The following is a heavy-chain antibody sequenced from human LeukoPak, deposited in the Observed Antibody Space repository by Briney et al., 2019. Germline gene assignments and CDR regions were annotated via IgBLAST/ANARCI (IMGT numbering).Heavy chain of an antibody. D-gene: IGHD3-16*01. CDR1: GGSFNGFY. J-gene: IGHJ3*02. Sequence: PSETLSLTCAVSGGSFNGFYWSWVRQPPGKGPEWIGQIIHSGSTTYNPSLKTRVTMSVDRSMNHFSPRLSSVTAADTAVYYCATGSYDYDAFDIWGQGTMVTVSS. CDR2: IIHSGST. V-gene: IGHV4-34*12. CDR3: ATGSYDYDAFDI.